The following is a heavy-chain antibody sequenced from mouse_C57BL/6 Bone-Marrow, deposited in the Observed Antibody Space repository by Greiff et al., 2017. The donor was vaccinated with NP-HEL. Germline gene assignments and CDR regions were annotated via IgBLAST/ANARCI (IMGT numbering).Heavy chain of an antibody. CDR1: GFSLTSYG. J-gene: IGHJ4*01. CDR2: IWSGGST. CDR3: ARIYYGNLRYAMTT. Sequence: VQLQQSGPGLVQPSQSLSITCTVSGFSLTSYGVHWVRQSPGKGLEWLGVIWSGGSTDYNAAFISRLSISKDNSKSQVFFKMNSLQADDTAIYYCARIYYGNLRYAMTTGVKEPQSPSPQ. V-gene: IGHV2-2*01. D-gene: IGHD2-1*01.